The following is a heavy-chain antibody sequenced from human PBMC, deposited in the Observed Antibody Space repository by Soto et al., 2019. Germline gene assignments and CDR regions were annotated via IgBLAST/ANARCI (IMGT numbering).Heavy chain of an antibody. CDR2: ISYDGSNK. Sequence: GGSLRLSCAASGFTFSSYGMHWVRQATGKGLEWVAVISYDGSNKYYADSVKGRFTISRDNSRNTLYLQMNSLRAEDTAVYYCARDTAMVIDYYYYYMDVWGKGTTVTVSS. CDR1: GFTFSSYG. D-gene: IGHD5-18*01. J-gene: IGHJ6*03. CDR3: ARDTAMVIDYYYYYMDV. V-gene: IGHV3-30*03.